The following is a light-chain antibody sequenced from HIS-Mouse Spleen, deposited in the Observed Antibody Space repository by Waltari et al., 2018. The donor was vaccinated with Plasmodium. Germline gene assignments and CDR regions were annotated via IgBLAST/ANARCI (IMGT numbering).Light chain of an antibody. V-gene: IGLV3-21*02. CDR2: DDS. CDR3: QVWDSSSDHPV. J-gene: IGLJ2*01. CDR1: NIGSKS. Sequence: SYVLTQPPSVSVAPGQTARITCGGNNIGSKSVHWYQQKPGQAPVLVVYDDSDRPSGDPGRFSGAKSWNTGTLAISRVEAGDEADYYCQVWDSSSDHPVFGGGTKLTVL.